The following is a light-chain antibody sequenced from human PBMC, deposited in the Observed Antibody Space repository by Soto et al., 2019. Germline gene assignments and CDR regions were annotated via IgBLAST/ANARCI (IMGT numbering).Light chain of an antibody. CDR2: AAS. CDR3: QQSYSTPIT. V-gene: IGKV1-39*01. Sequence: DIQMTQSPSSLSASVGDRVTITCRASQIISSFLIWYQQKPGKAPKLLIYAASNLQSGVPSRFSGSGSGTDFTPTISSLQPEDVPTDYCQQSYSTPITFGRGTRVEIK. CDR1: QIISSF. J-gene: IGKJ5*01.